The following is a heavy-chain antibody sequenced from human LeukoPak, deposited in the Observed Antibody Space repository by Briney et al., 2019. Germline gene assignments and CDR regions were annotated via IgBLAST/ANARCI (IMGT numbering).Heavy chain of an antibody. D-gene: IGHD6-13*01. CDR3: ANSGRIAAAGRFV. Sequence: GGSLRLSCAASGFTFSSYWMHWVRQAPGKGLVWVSRINSDGSSTSYADSVKGRFTISRDNAKNTLYLQMNSLRAEDTAVYYCANSGRIAAAGRFVWGKGTTVTVSS. CDR2: INSDGSST. CDR1: GFTFSSYW. V-gene: IGHV3-74*01. J-gene: IGHJ6*04.